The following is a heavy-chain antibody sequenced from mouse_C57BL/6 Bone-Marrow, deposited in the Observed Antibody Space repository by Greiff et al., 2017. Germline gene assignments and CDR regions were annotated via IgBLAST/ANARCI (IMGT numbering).Heavy chain of an antibody. CDR2: IRNKANGYTT. J-gene: IGHJ3*01. Sequence: EVKLMESGGGLVQPGGSLSLSCAASGFTFTDYYMSWVRQPPGKALEWLGFIRNKANGYTTEYSASVKGRFTISRANSQSILYLQMHALRAEDSATSYCARYKADHSNTPFAYWGQGTLVTVSA. V-gene: IGHV7-3*01. D-gene: IGHD2-5*01. CDR3: ARYKADHSNTPFAY. CDR1: GFTFTDYY.